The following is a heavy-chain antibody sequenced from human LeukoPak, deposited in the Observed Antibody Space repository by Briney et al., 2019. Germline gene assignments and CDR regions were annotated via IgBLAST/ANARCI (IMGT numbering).Heavy chain of an antibody. CDR1: GYTFTSYG. CDR2: ISAYNGNT. J-gene: IGHJ6*03. Sequence: ASVKVSCKASGYTFTSYGISWVRQAPGQELEWMGWISAYNGNTNYAQKLQGRVTMTTDTSTSTAYMELRSLRSDDTAVYYCARGSGSGRYYYYYYMDVWGKGTTVTVSS. V-gene: IGHV1-18*01. CDR3: ARGSGSGRYYYYYYMDV. D-gene: IGHD6-19*01.